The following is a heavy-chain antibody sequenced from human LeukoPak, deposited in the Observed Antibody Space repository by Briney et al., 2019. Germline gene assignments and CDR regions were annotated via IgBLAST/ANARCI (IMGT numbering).Heavy chain of an antibody. Sequence: SETLSLTCTVSGGSISSYYWSWLRQPPGKGLEWIGYIYYSGSTNYNPSLKSRVTISVDTSKNQFSLKLSSVTAADTAVYYCARDTTAAGTCDYWGQGTLVTVSS. CDR3: ARDTTAAGTCDY. J-gene: IGHJ4*02. V-gene: IGHV4-59*01. D-gene: IGHD6-13*01. CDR1: GGSISSYY. CDR2: IYYSGST.